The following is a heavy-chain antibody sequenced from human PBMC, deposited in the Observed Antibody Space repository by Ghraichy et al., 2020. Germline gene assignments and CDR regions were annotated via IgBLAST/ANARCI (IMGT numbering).Heavy chain of an antibody. Sequence: SETLSLTCAVYGESFSGYYWSWIRQPPGKGLEWIGEINDSENTNYNPSLKSRVTISVDTSKNRFSLKLTSVTAADTAVYYCARAPFSLELSLTWFDPWGQGTLVVFSS. CDR3: ARAPFSLELSLTWFDP. V-gene: IGHV4-34*01. D-gene: IGHD1-7*01. CDR2: INDSENT. CDR1: GESFSGYY. J-gene: IGHJ5*02.